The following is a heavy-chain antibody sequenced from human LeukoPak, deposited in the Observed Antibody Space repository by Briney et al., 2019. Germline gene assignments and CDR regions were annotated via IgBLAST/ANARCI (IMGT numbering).Heavy chain of an antibody. CDR1: GGTFTSYS. V-gene: IGHV1-69*06. CDR3: ARDVRGAAQFSDAFHI. J-gene: IGHJ3*02. CDR2: IIPIFGTA. Sequence: SVKVSCKASGGTFTSYSISWVRQAPGQGLEWMGGIIPIFGTANYAQKFQGRVTITSDKSTSTAYMDLSSVRSENTAVYYCARDVRGAAQFSDAFHIWGQGTMVTVSS. D-gene: IGHD6-13*01.